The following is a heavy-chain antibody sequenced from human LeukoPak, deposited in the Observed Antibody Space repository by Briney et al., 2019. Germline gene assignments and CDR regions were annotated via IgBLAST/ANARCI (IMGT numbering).Heavy chain of an antibody. CDR1: GFTFSSYG. Sequence: GGSLRLSCAASGFTFSSYGMHWVRQAPGKGLEWVAVISYDGSNKYYADSVKGRFTISRDNSKNTLYLQMNSLRAEDTAAYYCAKDRWYSSSWSYYYYGMDVWGKGTTVTVSS. J-gene: IGHJ6*04. CDR2: ISYDGSNK. V-gene: IGHV3-30*18. CDR3: AKDRWYSSSWSYYYYGMDV. D-gene: IGHD6-13*01.